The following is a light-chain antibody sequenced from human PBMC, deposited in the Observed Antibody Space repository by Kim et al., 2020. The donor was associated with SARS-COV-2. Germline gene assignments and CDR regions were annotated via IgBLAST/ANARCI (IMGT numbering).Light chain of an antibody. CDR3: QQYGSSPWT. J-gene: IGKJ1*01. CDR1: QSVRSSY. CDR2: GAS. Sequence: SPEEKATLSCRASQSVRSSYLAWYQQKPGQAPRLLIYGASSRATGIPDRFSGSGSGTDFTLTISRLEPEDFAVYYCQQYGSSPWTFGQGTKVDIK. V-gene: IGKV3-20*01.